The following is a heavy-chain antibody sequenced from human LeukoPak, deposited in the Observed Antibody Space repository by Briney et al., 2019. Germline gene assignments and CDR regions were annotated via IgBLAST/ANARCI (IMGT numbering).Heavy chain of an antibody. CDR3: AKDLRRYGIAAAFSYFDY. CDR1: GFTFSSYG. J-gene: IGHJ4*02. D-gene: IGHD6-13*01. CDR2: ISYDGSNK. Sequence: GGSLRLSCAASGFTFSSYGMHWVRQAPGKGLEWVAVISYDGSNKYYADSVKGRFTISRDNSKNTLYLQMNSLRAEDTAVYYCAKDLRRYGIAAAFSYFDYWGQGTLVTVSS. V-gene: IGHV3-30*18.